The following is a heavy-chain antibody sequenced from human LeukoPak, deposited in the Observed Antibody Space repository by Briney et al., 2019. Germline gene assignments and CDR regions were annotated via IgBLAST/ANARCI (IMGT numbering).Heavy chain of an antibody. CDR2: IYYSGST. CDR1: GGSISSYY. D-gene: IGHD5-18*01. V-gene: IGHV4-59*01. CDR3: AIFTGGYSYGRFDY. J-gene: IGHJ4*02. Sequence: SETLSLTCTVSGGSISSYYWSWIRQPPGKGLEWIGYIYYSGSTNYNPSLKSRVTISVDTSKNQFSLKLSSVTAADTAVYYCAIFTGGYSYGRFDYWGQGTLVTVSS.